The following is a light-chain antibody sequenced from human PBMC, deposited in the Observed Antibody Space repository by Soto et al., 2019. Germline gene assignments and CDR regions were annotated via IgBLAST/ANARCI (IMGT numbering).Light chain of an antibody. J-gene: IGKJ1*01. Sequence: EIVLTQSPGTLSLSPGERATLSFRASQSVSSCYLAWYQQKPGQAPRLLIYGASSRDTGIPDRFSGSGSGTDFTLTISRLEPEDFAVYYCQQYGSSPKTFGQGTKVEIK. CDR2: GAS. V-gene: IGKV3-20*01. CDR1: QSVSSCY. CDR3: QQYGSSPKT.